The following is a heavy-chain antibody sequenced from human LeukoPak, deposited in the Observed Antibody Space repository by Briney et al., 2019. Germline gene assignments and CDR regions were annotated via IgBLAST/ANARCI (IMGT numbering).Heavy chain of an antibody. CDR1: GFIFSTYS. D-gene: IGHD6-13*01. CDR2: ISISGSSI. V-gene: IGHV3-48*04. Sequence: TGGSLRLSCAASGFIFSTYSMIWVRQAPGKGLEWVAYISISGSSIYYADAVKGRFTISRDNAKNSLYLQMNSLRAEDTAVYYCARVVKLVLNWYSSSWYDYWGQGTLVTVSS. CDR3: ARVVKLVLNWYSSSWYDY. J-gene: IGHJ4*02.